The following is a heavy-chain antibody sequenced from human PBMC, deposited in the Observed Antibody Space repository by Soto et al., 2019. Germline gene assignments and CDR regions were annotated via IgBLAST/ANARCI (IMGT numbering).Heavy chain of an antibody. Sequence: ASVKVSCKASGYTFTSYAMHWVRQAPGQGLEWMGWINAGNGNTKYSQKFQGRVTITRDTSASTAYMELSSPRSEDTAVYYCARDWALSSSNWFDPWGQGTLVTVSS. J-gene: IGHJ5*02. CDR1: GYTFTSYA. CDR2: INAGNGNT. D-gene: IGHD6-6*01. CDR3: ARDWALSSSNWFDP. V-gene: IGHV1-3*01.